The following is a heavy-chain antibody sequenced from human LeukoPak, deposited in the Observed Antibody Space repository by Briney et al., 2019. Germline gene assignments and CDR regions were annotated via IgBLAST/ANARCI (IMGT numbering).Heavy chain of an antibody. D-gene: IGHD7-27*01. V-gene: IGHV3-21*01. CDR2: ISSSRSYI. CDR3: VRDLGRESIF. CDR1: GFTFSRYS. Sequence: GSLRLSCAASGFTFSRYSMNWVRQAPGKGLEGVSSISSSRSYIYYPDSRKGRFTISRYKAKKSLHLPMHHPNTERTAVYYCVRDLGRESIFWGQGTLVTVSS. J-gene: IGHJ4*02.